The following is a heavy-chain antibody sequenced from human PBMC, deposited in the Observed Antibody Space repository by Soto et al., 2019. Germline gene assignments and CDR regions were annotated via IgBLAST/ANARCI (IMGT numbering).Heavy chain of an antibody. Sequence: GGSLRLSCAASGFTFSSYSMNWVRQAPGKGLEWVSYISSSSSTIYYADSVKGRFTISRDNAKNSLYLQMNSLRDEDTAVYYCARESSQPYYYYYYGMDVWGQGTTVTVSS. V-gene: IGHV3-48*02. CDR2: ISSSSSTI. J-gene: IGHJ6*02. CDR3: ARESSQPYYYYYYGMDV. CDR1: GFTFSSYS. D-gene: IGHD6-13*01.